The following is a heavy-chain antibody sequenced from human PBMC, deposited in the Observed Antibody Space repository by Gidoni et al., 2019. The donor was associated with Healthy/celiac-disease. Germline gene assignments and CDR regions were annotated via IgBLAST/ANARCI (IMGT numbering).Heavy chain of an antibody. CDR3: AKVLGWLQLLSPFDY. Sequence: EVQLLESGGGLVQPGGSLRLSCAASGFTFSSYAMGWVRQAPGKGLEWVSAISGSGGSTYYADSVKGRFTISRDNSKNTLYLQMNSLRAEDTAVYYCAKVLGWLQLLSPFDYWGQGTLVTVSS. CDR2: ISGSGGST. CDR1: GFTFSSYA. J-gene: IGHJ4*02. V-gene: IGHV3-23*01. D-gene: IGHD5-12*01.